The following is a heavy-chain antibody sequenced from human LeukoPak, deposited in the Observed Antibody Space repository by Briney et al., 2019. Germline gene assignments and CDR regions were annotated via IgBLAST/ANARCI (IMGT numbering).Heavy chain of an antibody. Sequence: SDTLSLTCTVSGGSISSGDYYWSWIRQPPGKGLEWIGYIYYSGSTYYNPSLKSRVTISVDTSKNQFSLKLSSVTAADTAVYYCARGDVVVPAAIDWFDPWGQGTLVTVSS. V-gene: IGHV4-30-4*02. CDR3: ARGDVVVPAAIDWFDP. D-gene: IGHD2-2*01. CDR2: IYYSGST. J-gene: IGHJ5*02. CDR1: GGSISSGDYY.